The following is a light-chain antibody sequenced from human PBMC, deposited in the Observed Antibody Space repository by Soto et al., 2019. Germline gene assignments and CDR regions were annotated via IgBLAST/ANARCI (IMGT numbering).Light chain of an antibody. V-gene: IGLV2-8*01. CDR3: SSYAGINNLGV. CDR1: SSDVGGYKY. Sequence: QSPLTQPPSASGSPGQSVTISCTGTSSDVGGYKYVSWYQQHPGNAPKLMIFEVNQRPSGVPDRFSGSKSGNTASLTVSGLQAEDEADYYCSSYAGINNLGVFGTGTKVTVL. J-gene: IGLJ1*01. CDR2: EVN.